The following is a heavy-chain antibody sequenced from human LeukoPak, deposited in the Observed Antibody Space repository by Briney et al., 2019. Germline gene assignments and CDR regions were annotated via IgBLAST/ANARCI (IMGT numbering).Heavy chain of an antibody. CDR3: AKVPLMVRGVIWWFDP. D-gene: IGHD3-10*01. V-gene: IGHV3-11*05. J-gene: IGHJ5*02. Sequence: GGSLRLSCAASGFTFSDYYMSWIRQAPGKGLEWVSYISSGSGYTNYADSVKGRFTISRDNSKNTLYLQMNSLRAEDTAVYYCAKVPLMVRGVIWWFDPWGQGTLVTVSS. CDR1: GFTFSDYY. CDR2: ISSGSGYT.